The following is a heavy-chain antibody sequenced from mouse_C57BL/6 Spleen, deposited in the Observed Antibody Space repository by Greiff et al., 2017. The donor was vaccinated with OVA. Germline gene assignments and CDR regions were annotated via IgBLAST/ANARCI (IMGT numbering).Heavy chain of an antibody. D-gene: IGHD2-3*01. CDR3: VKNDGYYDYAMDY. CDR1: GFSFNTYA. Sequence: EVHLVESGGGLVQPKGSLKLSCAASGFSFNTYAMNWVRQAPGKGLEWVARIRSKSNNYATYYADSVKDRFTISRDDSESMLYLQMNNLKTEDTAMYYCVKNDGYYDYAMDYWGQGTSVTVSS. V-gene: IGHV10-1*01. J-gene: IGHJ4*01. CDR2: IRSKSNNYAT.